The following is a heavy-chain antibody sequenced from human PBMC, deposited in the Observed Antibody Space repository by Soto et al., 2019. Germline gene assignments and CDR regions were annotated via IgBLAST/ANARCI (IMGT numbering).Heavy chain of an antibody. V-gene: IGHV3-7*05. D-gene: IGHD1-26*01. CDR2: IKQDGSES. J-gene: IGHJ4*02. Sequence: EVQLVESGGGLVQPGGSLRLSCVASGFTFSSYWMSWVRQAPGKGLEWVANIKQDGSESHYVDSVKGRFSISRDNAKNSLYLQMNSLRAEDTAVYYCARDRWEMATIHLGDYWGQGTLVTVSS. CDR3: ARDRWEMATIHLGDY. CDR1: GFTFSSYW.